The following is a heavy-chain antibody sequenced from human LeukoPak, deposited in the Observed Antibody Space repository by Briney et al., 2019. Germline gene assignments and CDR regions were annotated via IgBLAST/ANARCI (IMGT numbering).Heavy chain of an antibody. D-gene: IGHD2-15*01. CDR1: GGSISSSGYS. J-gene: IGHJ3*02. Sequence: KPSETLSLTCTVSGGSISSSGYSWGWIRQPPGKGLEWIGYIYYSGSTYYSPSLKSRVTISVDRSKNQFSLKLSSVTAADTAVYYCARIARHCSGGSCYSGAFDIWGQGTMVTVSS. CDR3: ARIARHCSGGSCYSGAFDI. CDR2: IYYSGST. V-gene: IGHV4-31*03.